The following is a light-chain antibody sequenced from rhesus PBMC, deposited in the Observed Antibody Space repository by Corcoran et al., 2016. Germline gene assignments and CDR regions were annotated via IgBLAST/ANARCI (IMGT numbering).Light chain of an antibody. J-gene: IGKJ3*01. Sequence: EIVLTQSPAFQSVTLKEKVTITCQASQSIGSSLHWYQQKPDQSPKLLIKYASQSISGVPSRFSGSGSGTDFTLTINSLAAEDAATYYCQQSSSFPFTFGPETKLDIK. V-gene: IGKV6-55*01. CDR2: YAS. CDR1: QSIGSS. CDR3: QQSSSFPFT.